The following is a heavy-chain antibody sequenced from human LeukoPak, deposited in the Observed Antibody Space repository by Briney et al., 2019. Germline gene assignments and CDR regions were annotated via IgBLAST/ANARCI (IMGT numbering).Heavy chain of an antibody. D-gene: IGHD2-8*02. CDR1: GVSISSGGYY. V-gene: IGHV4-31*03. Sequence: SETLSLTCTVSGVSISSGGYYWSWIRQHPGKGLEWIGYIFYSGSTYYNPSLKSRVTISVDTSKNQFSLKLSSVTAEDTAAYYCARAGGVWLEFDYWGQGTLVTVSS. CDR3: ARAGGVWLEFDY. J-gene: IGHJ4*02. CDR2: IFYSGST.